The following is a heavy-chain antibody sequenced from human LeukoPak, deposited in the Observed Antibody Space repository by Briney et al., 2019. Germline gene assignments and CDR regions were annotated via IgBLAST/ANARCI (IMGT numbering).Heavy chain of an antibody. J-gene: IGHJ4*02. D-gene: IGHD6-19*01. CDR2: ITGDGGNM. CDR1: RFTFDDYA. Sequence: GGSLRLSCAPSRFTFDDYAMHRVRQAPGKGLEWVSLITGDGGNMYYADSVKGRFTISRDNSKNSLYLQMNSLRTEDTALYYCAREGPIPVAAYFDYWGQGTLVTVSS. CDR3: AREGPIPVAAYFDY. V-gene: IGHV3-43*02.